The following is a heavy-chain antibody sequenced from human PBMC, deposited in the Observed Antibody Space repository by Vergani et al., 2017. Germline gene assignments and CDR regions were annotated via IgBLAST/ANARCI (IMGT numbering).Heavy chain of an antibody. J-gene: IGHJ5*02. CDR3: ARADYGSGSYGWFDP. V-gene: IGHV4-34*01. CDR1: GGSFSGYY. Sequence: QVQLQQWGAGLLKPSETLSLTCAVYGGSFSGYYWSWIRQPPGKGLEWIGEINHSGSTNYNPSLKSRGTISVDTSKNQFSLKLSSVTAADTAVYYCARADYGSGSYGWFDPWGQGTLVTVSS. D-gene: IGHD3-10*01. CDR2: INHSGST.